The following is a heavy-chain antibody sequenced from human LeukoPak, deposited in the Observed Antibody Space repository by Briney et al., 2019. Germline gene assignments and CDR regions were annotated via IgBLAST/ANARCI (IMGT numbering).Heavy chain of an antibody. V-gene: IGHV3-53*01. Sequence: GGSLRLSCAASGFTFTDHAMSWVRQTPDKGLEWVSVVYSGGRTYYADSVKDRFTISKDNSKNTLYLQMNSLRAEDTAMYYRAREAVAVAGHFDYWGQGTLVTVSS. D-gene: IGHD6-19*01. CDR3: AREAVAVAGHFDY. J-gene: IGHJ4*02. CDR1: GFTFTDHA. CDR2: VYSGGRT.